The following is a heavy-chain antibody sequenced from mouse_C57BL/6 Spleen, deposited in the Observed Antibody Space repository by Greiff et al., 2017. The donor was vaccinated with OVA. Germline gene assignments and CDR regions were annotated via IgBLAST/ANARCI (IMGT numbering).Heavy chain of an antibody. V-gene: IGHV7-1*01. J-gene: IGHJ2*01. CDR2: SRNKANDYTT. CDR3: AREGVYGNYADY. Sequence: DVHLVESGGGLVQSGRSLRLSCATSGFTFSDFYMEWVRQAPGKGLEWIAASRNKANDYTTEYSASVKGRFIVSRDTSQSILYLQMNALRAEDTAIYYCAREGVYGNYADYWGQGTTLTVSS. CDR1: GFTFSDFY. D-gene: IGHD2-1*01.